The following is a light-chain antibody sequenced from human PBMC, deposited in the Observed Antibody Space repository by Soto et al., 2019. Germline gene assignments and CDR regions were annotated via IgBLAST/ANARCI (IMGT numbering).Light chain of an antibody. CDR2: GAS. CDR1: QSVSSSY. V-gene: IGKV3-20*01. J-gene: IGKJ5*01. CDR3: QQYGSSPPVT. Sequence: EIVLTQSPGTLSLSPGERATLSCRASQSVSSSYLAWYQQKPGQAPRLLIYGASSRATGSPDGFSGSGSGTAFTLTISRLEPEDFAVYYCQQYGSSPPVTFGQGTRLEIK.